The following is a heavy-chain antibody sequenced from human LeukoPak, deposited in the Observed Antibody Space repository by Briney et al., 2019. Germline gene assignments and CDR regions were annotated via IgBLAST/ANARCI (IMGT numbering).Heavy chain of an antibody. J-gene: IGHJ4*02. Sequence: TSETLSLTCIVSGDSINNDTYYWNWIRQPAGKGLEWIGRMYVSGSSNYNPALKSRVSISVDTSKNQFFLKLSSVTAADTAVYYCARSPRRPHFYSSGSYYYYFDYWGQGTLVTVSS. CDR1: GDSINNDTYY. CDR2: MYVSGSS. CDR3: ARSPRRPHFYSSGSYYYYFDY. V-gene: IGHV4-61*02. D-gene: IGHD3-10*01.